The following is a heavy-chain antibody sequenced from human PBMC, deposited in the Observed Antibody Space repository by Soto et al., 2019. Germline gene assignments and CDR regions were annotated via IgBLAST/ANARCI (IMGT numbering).Heavy chain of an antibody. Sequence: QVQLQESGPGLVKPSGTLSLTCAVSGDSIRTTDWWSWVRQSPGKGLECIGQIYHGGSTNYNPSLKSRVTISVDKSKNQFSLKMTSVTAADTAVYYCARDRRGNYGLRQNFHYWGQGILVTVSS. CDR1: GDSIRTTDW. CDR3: ARDRRGNYGLRQNFHY. CDR2: IYHGGST. J-gene: IGHJ4*02. V-gene: IGHV4-4*02. D-gene: IGHD4-17*01.